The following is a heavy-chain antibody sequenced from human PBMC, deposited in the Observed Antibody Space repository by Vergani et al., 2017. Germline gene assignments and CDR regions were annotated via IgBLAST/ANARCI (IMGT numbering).Heavy chain of an antibody. CDR2: IIPIFGTA. D-gene: IGHD6-13*01. CDR1: GYTFTGYY. V-gene: IGHV1-69*18. Sequence: QVQLVQSGAEVKKPGASVKVSCKASGYTFTGYYMHWVRQAPGQGLEWMGRIIPIFGTANYAQKFQGRVTITADESTSTAYMELSSLRSEDTAVYYCARVASSSWYLGYWGQGTLVTVSS. J-gene: IGHJ4*02. CDR3: ARVASSSWYLGY.